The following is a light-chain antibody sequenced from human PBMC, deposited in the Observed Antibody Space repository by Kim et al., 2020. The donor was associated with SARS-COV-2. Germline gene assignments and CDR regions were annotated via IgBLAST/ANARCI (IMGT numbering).Light chain of an antibody. CDR1: QDIRND. CDR2: GAS. J-gene: IGKJ5*01. Sequence: EIQMTQSPSSLSASVGDRVTITCRASQDIRNDLGRYQQNPGRAHKRQIYGASSLQSGVPSRFSGSGSVTEFTLTIRSLQPEDFATYFCLQQNTYPITFGHEARLLIK. V-gene: IGKV1-17*01. CDR3: LQQNTYPIT.